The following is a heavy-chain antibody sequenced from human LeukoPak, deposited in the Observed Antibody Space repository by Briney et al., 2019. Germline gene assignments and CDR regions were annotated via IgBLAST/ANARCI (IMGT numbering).Heavy chain of an antibody. J-gene: IGHJ4*02. D-gene: IGHD1-26*01. V-gene: IGHV3-15*04. CDR2: IASRADGGTT. CDR3: TADVPGGVPDCFDF. Sequence: GGSLRLSCTASGFTFTDAWMKWVRQAPGKGLEWVGLIASRADGGTTAYAAPVKDRFTVSRDDSKNIVYLQMDSLKTEDTAVYYCTADVPGGVPDCFDFWGQGTLVTVSP. CDR1: GFTFTDAW.